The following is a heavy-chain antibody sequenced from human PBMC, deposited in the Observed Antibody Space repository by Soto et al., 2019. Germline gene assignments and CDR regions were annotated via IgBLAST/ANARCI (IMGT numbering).Heavy chain of an antibody. V-gene: IGHV4-61*01. Sequence: ETLSLSCTVSGGSVSSGSYYWSWILQPPGKGLEWIGYIYYSGSTNYNPSLKSRVTISVDTSKNQFSLKLSSVTAADMAVYYCAREGALWGGKVYNWFEPWGQGTPVTVS. CDR1: GGSVSSGSYY. J-gene: IGHJ5*02. D-gene: IGHD3-10*01. CDR2: IYYSGST. CDR3: AREGALWGGKVYNWFEP.